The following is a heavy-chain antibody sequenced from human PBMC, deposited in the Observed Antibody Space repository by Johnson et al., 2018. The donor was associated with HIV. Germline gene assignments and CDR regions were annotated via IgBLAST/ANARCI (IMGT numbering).Heavy chain of an antibody. CDR2: VSSGGTS. CDR3: ARDPPGTTAGAFDI. CDR1: GFTISGFY. D-gene: IGHD1-7*01. Sequence: VQLVESGGGLVQPGGSLRLSCAASGFTISGFYMSWVRQAPGKVPEWLSVVSSGGTSYYADSVRGRFTVSRDNSKNTLYLQMNSLRAEDTAVYYCARDPPGTTAGAFDIWGQGTMVTVSS. V-gene: IGHV3-66*01. J-gene: IGHJ3*02.